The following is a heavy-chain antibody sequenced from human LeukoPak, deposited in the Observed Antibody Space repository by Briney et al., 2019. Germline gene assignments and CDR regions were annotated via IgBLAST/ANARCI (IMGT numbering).Heavy chain of an antibody. Sequence: PGGSLRLYCAASRFTFSSYEISWVRQAPGKGLEWVAYISSTGGTTYYADSVRGRFTISRNNAKDSLYLLMTSLRVEDTAVYYCVRDRTPSIVGARDAFDIWGQGTIVTVSS. D-gene: IGHD1-26*01. J-gene: IGHJ3*02. CDR3: VRDRTPSIVGARDAFDI. CDR1: RFTFSSYE. V-gene: IGHV3-48*03. CDR2: ISSTGGTT.